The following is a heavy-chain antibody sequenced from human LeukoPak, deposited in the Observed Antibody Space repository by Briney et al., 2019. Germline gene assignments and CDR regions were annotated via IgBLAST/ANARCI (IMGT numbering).Heavy chain of an antibody. D-gene: IGHD5-18*01. CDR2: ISYDGSSK. CDR3: ERDRELWLRYCFDS. Sequence: GGSLRLSCATSGFIFSTYAMHWVRQAPGKGLEWVAVISYDGSSKYYADSVKGRFAISRDNSKNTLYLQMNSLRTEDTAVYYCERDRELWLRYCFDSWGQGTLVTVSS. J-gene: IGHJ4*02. V-gene: IGHV3-30*09. CDR1: GFIFSTYA.